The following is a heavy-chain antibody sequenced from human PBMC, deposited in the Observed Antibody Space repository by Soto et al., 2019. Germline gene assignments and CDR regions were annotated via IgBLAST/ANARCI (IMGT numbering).Heavy chain of an antibody. Sequence: PSETLSLTCAVYGGSFGGYYWSWIRQPPGKGLEWIGEINHSGSTNYNPSLKSRVTISVDTSKNQFSLKLSSVTAADTAVYYCATVAAGMFDYWGQGTLVTVSS. D-gene: IGHD6-13*01. J-gene: IGHJ4*02. CDR1: GGSFGGYY. CDR3: ATVAAGMFDY. CDR2: INHSGST. V-gene: IGHV4-34*01.